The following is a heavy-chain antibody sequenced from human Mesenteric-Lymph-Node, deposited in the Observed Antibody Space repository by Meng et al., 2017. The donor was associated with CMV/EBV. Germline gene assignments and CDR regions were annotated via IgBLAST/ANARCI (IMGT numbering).Heavy chain of an antibody. D-gene: IGHD3-22*01. J-gene: IGHJ4*02. CDR2: IYHSGSS. Sequence: GSLRLSCTVSGFSISSGYYWGWIRQPPGKGLEWIGTIYHSGSSYYNPSLKSRVTISVDTSKNQFSLRLSSVTAADTAVYYCARGGVYYYDSSDYWGQGTLVTVSS. CDR3: ARGGVYYYDSSDY. V-gene: IGHV4-38-2*02. CDR1: GFSISSGYY.